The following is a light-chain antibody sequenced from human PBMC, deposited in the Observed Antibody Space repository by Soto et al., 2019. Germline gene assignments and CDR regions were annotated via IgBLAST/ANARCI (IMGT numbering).Light chain of an antibody. J-gene: IGKJ4*01. V-gene: IGKV1-39*01. CDR2: GAS. CDR1: QSINVY. Sequence: DIQMTQSPSSLSASVGDRVTITCRASQSINVYLHWYQQKPGKPPNLLIYGASSLQSGVPSRFSGGGSGTDFTLTISSLQPEDVGTYYCQQTDSTPKTFGGGTKVDIK. CDR3: QQTDSTPKT.